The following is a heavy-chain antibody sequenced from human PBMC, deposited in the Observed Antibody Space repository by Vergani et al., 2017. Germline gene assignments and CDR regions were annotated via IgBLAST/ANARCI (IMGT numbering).Heavy chain of an antibody. Sequence: EVQLLESGGNLVQPGGSLRLSCAASGFTFTNFAMTWVRQAPGGGLEWVSGISGSGGFTYYADSVKGRFTISRDNSKNTMFLQMNNLRAEDTAVYYCAKDNVPGYYDSSGYCDYWGQGTLGTVSS. CDR3: AKDNVPGYYDSSGYCDY. CDR2: ISGSGGFT. D-gene: IGHD3-22*01. V-gene: IGHV3-23*01. CDR1: GFTFTNFA. J-gene: IGHJ4*02.